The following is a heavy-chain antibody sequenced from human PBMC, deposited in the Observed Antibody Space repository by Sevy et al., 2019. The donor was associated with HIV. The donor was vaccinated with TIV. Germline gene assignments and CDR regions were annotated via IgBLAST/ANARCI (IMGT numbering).Heavy chain of an antibody. V-gene: IGHV3-33*03. Sequence: GGSLRLSCAGSGFTFSKYAMHWVRQAPGKGLECVAGLWSHGRREYYADFAKGRFTISRDNSKNTVYLHMDSLRTDDTAVYYCAKEDDAFDVWGQGTMVTVSS. CDR3: AKEDDAFDV. CDR1: GFTFSKYA. CDR2: LWSHGRRE. J-gene: IGHJ3*01.